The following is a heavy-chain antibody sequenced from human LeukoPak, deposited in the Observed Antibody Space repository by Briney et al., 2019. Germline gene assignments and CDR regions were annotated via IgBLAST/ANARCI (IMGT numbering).Heavy chain of an antibody. J-gene: IGHJ4*02. CDR2: ISYDGNNK. V-gene: IGHV3-30-3*01. CDR1: GFTFSSYS. CDR3: ARDLPKDQIRILAAIGDY. Sequence: PGRSLRLSCAAYGFTFSSYSMHWVRQAPGKGLEWVAIISYDGNNKYYADSVKGRFTISRDNSKNTLYLQMNSLRVEDTAVYCCARDLPKDQIRILAAIGDYWGRGTLVTVSS. D-gene: IGHD6-13*01.